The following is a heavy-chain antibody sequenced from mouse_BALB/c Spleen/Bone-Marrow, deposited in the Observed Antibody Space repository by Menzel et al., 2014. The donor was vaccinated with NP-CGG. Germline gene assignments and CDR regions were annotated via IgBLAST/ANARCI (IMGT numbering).Heavy chain of an antibody. V-gene: IGHV1S29*02. Sequence: SGPELVKPGASVKISCKASGYTFTDYNMHWVKQSHGKSLEWIGYIYPYNGGTGYNQKFKSKATLTVDNSSSTAYMELRSLTSEDSADYYCARYGSSPYYAMDYWGQGTSVTVSS. J-gene: IGHJ4*01. CDR2: IYPYNGGT. D-gene: IGHD1-1*01. CDR3: ARYGSSPYYAMDY. CDR1: GYTFTDYN.